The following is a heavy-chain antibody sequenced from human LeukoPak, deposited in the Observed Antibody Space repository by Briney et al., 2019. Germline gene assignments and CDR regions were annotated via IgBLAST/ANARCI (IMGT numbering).Heavy chain of an antibody. D-gene: IGHD2-21*02. CDR2: IYYDGST. J-gene: IGHJ6*02. CDR1: GGSLSSYY. CDR3: ARDRVVVVTGLGYYYGMDA. V-gene: IGHV4-59*01. Sequence: KPSETLALPCTVSGGSLSSYYWSWIRQPPGRGLEVIGYIYYDGSTHYNPSPKSRVTISVDTSKNQFSLKLSSVTAADTAVYYCARDRVVVVTGLGYYYGMDAWGQGTTVTVSS.